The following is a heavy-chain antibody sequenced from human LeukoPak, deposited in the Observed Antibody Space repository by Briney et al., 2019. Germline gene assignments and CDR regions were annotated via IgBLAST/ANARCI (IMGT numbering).Heavy chain of an antibody. CDR1: GGTFSSYT. CDR2: IIPILGIA. Sequence: SVKVSCKASGGTFSSYTISWVRQAPGQGLEWMGRIIPILGIANYAQKVLGRVTITADKSTSTDYMELSSLRSEDTAVYYCARVGEDGYNNRNYAFDIWGQGTMVTVSS. CDR3: ARVGEDGYNNRNYAFDI. D-gene: IGHD5-24*01. V-gene: IGHV1-69*02. J-gene: IGHJ3*02.